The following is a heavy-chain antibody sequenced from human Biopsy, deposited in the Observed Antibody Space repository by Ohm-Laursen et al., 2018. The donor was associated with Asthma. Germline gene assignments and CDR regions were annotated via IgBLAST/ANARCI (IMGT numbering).Heavy chain of an antibody. Sequence: SLRLSCTAFGFTVSTNGMSWVRQPPGKGLEWVSVIYSGGGTYYADSVRGRFTISRDNSKNTLYLQMSSLRADDTAVYYCAKGGTYTTDRYAYWGQGSLVTVSS. V-gene: IGHV3-53*01. J-gene: IGHJ4*02. CDR1: GFTVSTNG. D-gene: IGHD1-26*01. CDR2: IYSGGGT. CDR3: AKGGTYTTDRYAY.